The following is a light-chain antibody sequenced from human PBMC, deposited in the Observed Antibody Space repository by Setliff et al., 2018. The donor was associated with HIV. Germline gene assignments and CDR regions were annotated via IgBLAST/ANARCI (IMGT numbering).Light chain of an antibody. V-gene: IGLV2-14*01. Sequence: QSVLTQPASVSGSPGQSITISCTGTSSDVGGYSHVSWYQQHPGKAPKLIIYEVRNRPSGVSNRFSGSKSGNTASLTISGLRAEDEADYYCSAYAGSNNYGVFGTGTKVTVL. CDR2: EVR. CDR3: SAYAGSNNYGV. CDR1: SSDVGGYSH. J-gene: IGLJ1*01.